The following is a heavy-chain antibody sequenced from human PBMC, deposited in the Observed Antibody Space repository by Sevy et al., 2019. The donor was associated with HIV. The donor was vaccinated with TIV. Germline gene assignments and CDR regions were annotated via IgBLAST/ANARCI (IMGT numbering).Heavy chain of an antibody. CDR1: DGSFSGYY. CDR3: ARSPPVVVVPGAPSWFDP. V-gene: IGHV4-34*01. J-gene: IGHJ5*02. CDR2: INESGIT. Sequence: SETLSLTCAVHDGSFSGYYWNWIRQLPGKGLEWIGEINESGITYYNPSLKSRVAISVDTSQNNFSLRLNPVTAADTALYFCARSPPVVVVPGAPSWFDPWGQGTLVTVSS. D-gene: IGHD2-2*01.